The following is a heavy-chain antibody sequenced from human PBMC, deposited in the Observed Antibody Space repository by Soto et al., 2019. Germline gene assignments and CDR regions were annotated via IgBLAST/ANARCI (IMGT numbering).Heavy chain of an antibody. CDR1: GGSISSGGYY. J-gene: IGHJ3*02. V-gene: IGHV4-31*03. CDR2: IYYSGST. CDR3: ARGAYCTNGVWCAFDI. Sequence: PSETLSLTCTVSGGSISSGGYYWSWIRQHPGKGLEWIGYIYYSGSTYYNPSLKSRVTISVDTSKNQFSLKLSSVTAADTAVYYCARGAYCTNGVWCAFDIWGQGTMVTVS. D-gene: IGHD2-8*01.